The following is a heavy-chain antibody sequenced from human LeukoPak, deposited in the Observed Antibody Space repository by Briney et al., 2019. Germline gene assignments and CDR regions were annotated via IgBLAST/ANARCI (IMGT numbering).Heavy chain of an antibody. J-gene: IGHJ4*02. Sequence: PGGSLRLSCAASGFTFSSSWMTWVRQAPGKGLEWVANIKQDGSEQYYVDSVKGRFTISRDNSKNSLFLQMDSLRAEDTAMYYCARDIQVRGQWPYWGQGTLVTVSP. CDR2: IKQDGSEQ. CDR3: ARDIQVRGQWPY. CDR1: GFTFSSSW. V-gene: IGHV3-7*01. D-gene: IGHD6-19*01.